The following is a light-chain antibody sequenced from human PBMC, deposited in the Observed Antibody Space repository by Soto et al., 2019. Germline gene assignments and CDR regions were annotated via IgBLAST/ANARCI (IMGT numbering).Light chain of an antibody. Sequence: QSALTQPASVSGSPGQSITISCTGTSSDVGGYNYVSWYQQHPGKAPKLIIYEVSYRPSGVSNRFSGSKSGNRAALTISGLQAEDEADYYCSSYTSSSNTLGVFGKGTKVTVL. J-gene: IGLJ1*01. V-gene: IGLV2-14*01. CDR3: SSYTSSSNTLGV. CDR1: SSDVGGYNY. CDR2: EVS.